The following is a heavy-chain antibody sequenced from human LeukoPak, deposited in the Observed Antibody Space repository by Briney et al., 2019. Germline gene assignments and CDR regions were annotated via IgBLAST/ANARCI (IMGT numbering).Heavy chain of an antibody. CDR3: ARDRVVGGGYCSSTSCLWALDAFDI. CDR2: ISAYNGNT. Sequence: PGASVKVSCKASGYTFTSYGISWVRQAPGQGLEWMGWISAYNGNTNYAQKLQGRVTMTTDTSTSTAYMELGSLRSDDTAVYYCARDRVVGGGYCSSTSCLWALDAFDIWGQGTMVTVSS. CDR1: GYTFTSYG. D-gene: IGHD2-2*01. V-gene: IGHV1-18*01. J-gene: IGHJ3*02.